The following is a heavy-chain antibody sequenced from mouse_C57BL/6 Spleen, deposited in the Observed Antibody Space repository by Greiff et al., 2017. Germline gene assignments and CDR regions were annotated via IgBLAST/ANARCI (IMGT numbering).Heavy chain of an antibody. Sequence: EVKLMESGGGLVKPGGSLKLSCAASGFTFSSYAMSWVRQTPEKRLEWVATISDGGSYTYYPDNVKGRFTISRDHAKNNLYLQMSHLKSEDTAMYYCARGYPIYYYGSSYAMDYWGQGTSVTVSS. CDR3: ARGYPIYYYGSSYAMDY. CDR1: GFTFSSYA. J-gene: IGHJ4*01. V-gene: IGHV5-4*03. D-gene: IGHD1-1*01. CDR2: ISDGGSYT.